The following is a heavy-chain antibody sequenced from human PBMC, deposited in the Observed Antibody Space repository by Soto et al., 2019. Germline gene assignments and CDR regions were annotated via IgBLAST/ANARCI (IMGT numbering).Heavy chain of an antibody. D-gene: IGHD1-1*01. Sequence: ASVKVSCKASAYTFTDYYIHGVRQAPGQGLEWMGWINPNSGGSYFAQKFLGRVTMTRDTSITTAYMELSRLRSDDTAVYYCARALPEIRMMEGGSFDPWGQGTVVTVHS. V-gene: IGHV1-2*02. CDR2: INPNSGGS. J-gene: IGHJ5*02. CDR1: AYTFTDYY. CDR3: ARALPEIRMMEGGSFDP.